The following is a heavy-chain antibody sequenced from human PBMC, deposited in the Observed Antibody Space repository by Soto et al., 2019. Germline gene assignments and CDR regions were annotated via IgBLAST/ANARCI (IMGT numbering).Heavy chain of an antibody. CDR2: ISYDGSNK. V-gene: IGHV3-30*18. J-gene: IGHJ4*02. CDR1: GFTFSSYG. D-gene: IGHD4-4*01. CDR3: AKDGYSNLSYFDY. Sequence: GGSQRLSCAASGFTFSSYGMHWVRQAPGKGLEWVAVISYDGSNKYYADSVKGRFTISRDNSKNTLYLQMNSLRAEDTAVYYCAKDGYSNLSYFDYWGQGTLVNV.